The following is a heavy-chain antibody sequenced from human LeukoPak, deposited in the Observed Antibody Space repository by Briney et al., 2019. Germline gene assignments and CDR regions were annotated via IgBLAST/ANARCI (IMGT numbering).Heavy chain of an antibody. V-gene: IGHV3-23*01. CDR1: GFFFSDYA. CDR3: AKESYSLDTNVAFPRNTD. CDR2: ISNSGGTT. J-gene: IGHJ4*02. D-gene: IGHD1-14*01. Sequence: GGSLRLSCAAYGFFFSDYAMSWVRQAPGKGLEWVLAISNSGGTTYFADSVKGRFTISRDNSNNTLYLQMNSLTAEDTAIYYCAKESYSLDTNVAFPRNTDWGQGTLVTVSS.